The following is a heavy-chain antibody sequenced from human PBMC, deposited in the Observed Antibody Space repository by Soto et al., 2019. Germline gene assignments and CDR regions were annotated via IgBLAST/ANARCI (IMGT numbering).Heavy chain of an antibody. CDR2: INAGNGNT. D-gene: IGHD6-13*01. V-gene: IGHV1-3*01. CDR1: GYTFASYA. J-gene: IGHJ4*02. Sequence: ASVKVSCKASGYTFASYAMHWVRQAPGQRLEWMGWINAGNGNTKYSQKFQGRVTITRDTSASTAYMELSSLRSEDTAVYYCAISYEYSSSWYDYWGQGTLVTVS. CDR3: AISYEYSSSWYDY.